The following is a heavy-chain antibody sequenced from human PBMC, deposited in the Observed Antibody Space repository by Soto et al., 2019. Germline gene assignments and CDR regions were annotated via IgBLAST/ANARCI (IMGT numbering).Heavy chain of an antibody. CDR1: GLPFSNSA. Sequence: EVQLLESGGGLVQPGGSLRLSCAASGLPFSNSAMSWVRRAPGKGLEWVPGVNSRGASPYYSDSVKGRFTISSDNSKNTLYFQMNSLPAEDTAVYYCAKICWRGYPPGGYWGEGTLVTVSS. V-gene: IGHV3-23*01. CDR2: VNSRGASP. CDR3: AKICWRGYPPGGY. J-gene: IGHJ4*02. D-gene: IGHD3-3*01.